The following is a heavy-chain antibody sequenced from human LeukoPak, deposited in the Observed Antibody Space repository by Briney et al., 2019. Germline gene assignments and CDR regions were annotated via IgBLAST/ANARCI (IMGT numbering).Heavy chain of an antibody. Sequence: PGGSLRLSCAASGLTYSIYSMNWVRQAPGKGLEWVSSIGSSSSSIYYADSVKGRFTISRGNAKNSLYLQMNSLRAEDTAVYYCAREGNGYISEAFDIWGQGTMVTVSS. CDR3: AREGNGYISEAFDI. D-gene: IGHD5-24*01. J-gene: IGHJ3*02. CDR2: IGSSSSSI. V-gene: IGHV3-21*01. CDR1: GLTYSIYS.